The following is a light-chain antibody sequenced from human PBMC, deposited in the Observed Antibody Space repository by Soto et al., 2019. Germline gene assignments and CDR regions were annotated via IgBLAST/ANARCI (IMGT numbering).Light chain of an antibody. Sequence: EIVLTQSPGTLSLSPGERATLSCRASQTVSSSHLAWYQQKPGQAPNLLIYGASSRATGIPDRFSGSGSGTDFTRTISRLETEDFAVYYCQHYGSSPRTFGGGTKVEIK. CDR2: GAS. CDR1: QTVSSSH. J-gene: IGKJ4*01. V-gene: IGKV3-20*01. CDR3: QHYGSSPRT.